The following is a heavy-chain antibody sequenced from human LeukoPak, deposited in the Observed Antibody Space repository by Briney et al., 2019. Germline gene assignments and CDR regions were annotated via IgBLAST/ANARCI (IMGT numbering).Heavy chain of an antibody. D-gene: IGHD6-19*01. CDR2: INPDGGST. CDR3: ARDKLQWHSPVDN. Sequence: GASVKVSCKASGYTFPSYYMHWVRQAPGQGLEWMGIINPDGGSTSYAQKFQGRVTMTRDMSTSTVYMELSSLRPEDTAVYYCARDKLQWHSPVDNWGQGTLVTVSS. CDR1: GYTFPSYY. J-gene: IGHJ4*02. V-gene: IGHV1-46*01.